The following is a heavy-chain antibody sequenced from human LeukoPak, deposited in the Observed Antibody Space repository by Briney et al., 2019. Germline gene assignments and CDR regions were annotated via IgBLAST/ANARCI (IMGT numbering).Heavy chain of an antibody. CDR3: AKVPRIVVVIGSGDY. D-gene: IGHD3-22*01. CDR1: GFTFSSYA. V-gene: IGHV3-23*01. J-gene: IGHJ4*02. Sequence: GGSLRLSCAASGFTFSSYAMSWVRQAPGKGLEWASAISGSGGSTYYADSVKGRFTISRDNSKNTLYLQMNSLRAEDTAVYYCAKVPRIVVVIGSGDYWGQGTLVTVSS. CDR2: ISGSGGST.